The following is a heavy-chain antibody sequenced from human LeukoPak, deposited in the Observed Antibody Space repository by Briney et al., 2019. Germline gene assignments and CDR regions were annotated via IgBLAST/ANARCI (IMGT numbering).Heavy chain of an antibody. V-gene: IGHV1-69*13. D-gene: IGHD2-15*01. CDR3: ARDSRMGGGNNVDY. CDR1: GYTFSSYA. Sequence: SVKVSCKGSGYTFSSYAISWVRQAPGQGLEWMGGIIPIFGTANYAQKFQGRVTITADESTSTAYMELSSLRSEDTAVYYCARDSRMGGGNNVDYWGQGTLVTVSS. CDR2: IIPIFGTA. J-gene: IGHJ4*02.